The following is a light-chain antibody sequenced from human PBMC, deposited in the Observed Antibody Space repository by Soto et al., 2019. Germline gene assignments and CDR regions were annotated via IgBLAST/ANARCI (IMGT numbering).Light chain of an antibody. V-gene: IGKV3-15*01. Sequence: EIVMTQSPATLSVSPGGSATLSCRASQHVSSNLAWYRQKPGQAPTLLIYRASTRATGIPATFSGSGSGTEFTLTISSLQSEDFAVYNCQQYNKWPYTFGQGTKLEI. CDR3: QQYNKWPYT. J-gene: IGKJ2*01. CDR2: RAS. CDR1: QHVSSN.